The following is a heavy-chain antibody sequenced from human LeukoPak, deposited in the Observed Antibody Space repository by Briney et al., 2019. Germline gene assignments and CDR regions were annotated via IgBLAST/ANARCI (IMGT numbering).Heavy chain of an antibody. CDR3: ARDSNSGSPDY. D-gene: IGHD1-26*01. Sequence: TGGSLRLSCAASGFTFSSYAMHWVRQAPGKGLEWVAVISYDGNNKYYADSVKGRFTISRDNSKNTLYLQMSSLRAEDTAVYYCARDSNSGSPDYWGQGTLVTVSS. CDR2: ISYDGNNK. V-gene: IGHV3-30*04. CDR1: GFTFSSYA. J-gene: IGHJ4*02.